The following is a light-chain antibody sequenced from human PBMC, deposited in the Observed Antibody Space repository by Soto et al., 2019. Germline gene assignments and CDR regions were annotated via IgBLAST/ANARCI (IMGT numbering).Light chain of an antibody. CDR3: TSYVGNDIWV. J-gene: IGLJ3*02. CDR2: EVT. CDR1: SSDVGAHKY. Sequence: QSALTQPPSASGSPGQSVTISCTGTSSDVGAHKYVSWYQQYPGKAPKLMIYEVTKRPSGVPDRFSGSKSGNTASLTVSGLQAEDEADYYCTSYVGNDIWVFGGGTKL. V-gene: IGLV2-8*01.